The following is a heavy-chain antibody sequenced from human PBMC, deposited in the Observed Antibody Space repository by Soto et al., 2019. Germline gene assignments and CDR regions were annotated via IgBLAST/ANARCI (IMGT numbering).Heavy chain of an antibody. CDR3: ARVGGFGATTIDY. CDR1: GGSNNSGDYY. CDR2: IYYSGST. Sequence: QVQLQESGPGLVKPSQTLSLTCTVSGGSNNSGDYYWSWIRQPPGKGLEWIGYIYYSGSTYYNPSLKSRVTISVDTSKNQFSLKLSSVTAADTAVYYCARVGGFGATTIDYWGQGTLVTVSS. V-gene: IGHV4-30-4*01. J-gene: IGHJ4*02. D-gene: IGHD3-10*01.